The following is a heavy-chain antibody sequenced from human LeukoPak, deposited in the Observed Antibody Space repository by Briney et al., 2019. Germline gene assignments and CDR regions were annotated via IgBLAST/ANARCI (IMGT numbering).Heavy chain of an antibody. Sequence: GGSLRLSCAASGFTFSSYWMSWVRQAPGKGLEWVAHINQDGSEKYYVDSVKGRFTISRDNAKNALYLQMNSLRAEDTAVYYCAATLDPFDYWGQGTLVTVSS. CDR3: AATLDPFDY. CDR1: GFTFSSYW. J-gene: IGHJ4*02. D-gene: IGHD3-16*02. V-gene: IGHV3-7*03. CDR2: INQDGSEK.